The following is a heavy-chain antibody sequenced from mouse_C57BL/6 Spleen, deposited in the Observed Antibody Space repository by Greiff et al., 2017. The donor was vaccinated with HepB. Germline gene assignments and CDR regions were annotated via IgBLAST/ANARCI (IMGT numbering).Heavy chain of an antibody. V-gene: IGHV3-6*01. D-gene: IGHD4-1*02. CDR1: GYSITSGYY. CDR2: ISYDGSN. J-gene: IGHJ3*01. Sequence: EVQLQQSGPGLVKPSQSLSLTCSVTGYSITSGYYWNWIRQFPGNKLEWMGYISYDGSNNYNPSLKNRISITRDTSKNQFFLKLNSVTTEDTATYYCARANWDGAVAYWGQGTLVTVSA. CDR3: ARANWDGAVAY.